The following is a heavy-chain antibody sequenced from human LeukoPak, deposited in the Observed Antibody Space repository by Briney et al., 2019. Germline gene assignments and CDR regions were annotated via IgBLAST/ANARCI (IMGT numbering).Heavy chain of an antibody. CDR3: AKDLAAAGSLDP. Sequence: GGSLRLSCAASGFTFSSYGMHCVRQTPGKGLEWVAVISYDGSNKYYADSVKGRFTISRDNSKNTLYLQMNSLRAEDTAVYYCAKDLAAAGSLDPWGQGTLVTVSS. D-gene: IGHD6-13*01. CDR1: GFTFSSYG. V-gene: IGHV3-30*18. CDR2: ISYDGSNK. J-gene: IGHJ5*02.